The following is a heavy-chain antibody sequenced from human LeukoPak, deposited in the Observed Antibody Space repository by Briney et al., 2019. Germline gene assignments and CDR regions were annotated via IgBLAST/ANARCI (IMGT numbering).Heavy chain of an antibody. CDR1: GFTVSSNY. V-gene: IGHV3-53*05. D-gene: IGHD1-26*01. CDR3: AKGFSGSYYYYGMDV. J-gene: IGHJ6*02. CDR2: IYSGGST. Sequence: GGSLRLSCAASGFTVSSNYMSWVRQAPGKGLERVSVIYSGGSTYYADSVKGRFTISRDNAKNSLYLQMNSLRAEDTALYYCAKGFSGSYYYYGMDVWGQGTTVTVSS.